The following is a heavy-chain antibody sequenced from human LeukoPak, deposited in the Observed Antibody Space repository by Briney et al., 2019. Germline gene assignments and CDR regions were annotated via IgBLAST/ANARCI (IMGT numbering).Heavy chain of an antibody. CDR2: IYYSGST. Sequence: SETLSLTCTVSGGSISSGGYYWSWIRQHPGKGLEWIGYIYYSGSTYYNPSLKSRVTISVDTSKNQFFLKLSSVTAADTAVYYCAREPNWKRVSFDYWGQGTLVTVSS. J-gene: IGHJ4*02. D-gene: IGHD1-20*01. V-gene: IGHV4-31*03. CDR3: AREPNWKRVSFDY. CDR1: GGSISSGGYY.